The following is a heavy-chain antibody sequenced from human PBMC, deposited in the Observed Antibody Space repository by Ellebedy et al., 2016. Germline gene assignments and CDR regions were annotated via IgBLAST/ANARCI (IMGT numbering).Heavy chain of an antibody. V-gene: IGHV3-30-3*01. Sequence: GESLKISXAASGFTFSSYAMHWVRQAPGKGLEWVAVISYDGSNKYYADSVKGRFTISRDNSKNTLYLQMNSLRAEDTAVYYCARDSSSWYWYYYYYGMDVWGQGTTVTVSS. D-gene: IGHD6-13*01. CDR3: ARDSSSWYWYYYYYGMDV. J-gene: IGHJ6*02. CDR1: GFTFSSYA. CDR2: ISYDGSNK.